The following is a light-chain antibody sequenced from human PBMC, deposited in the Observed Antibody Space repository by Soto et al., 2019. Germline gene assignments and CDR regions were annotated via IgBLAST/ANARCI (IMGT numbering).Light chain of an antibody. J-gene: IGKJ2*01. V-gene: IGKV3-15*01. CDR2: GAS. CDR3: QQYNSWPHT. Sequence: ETVLPQSPATLSVSPGERATFSCRASQSVTTNLAWYQQKPGQVPRLLIYGASTRATGIPDRFSGSGSGKEFTLSISSLQSADFAIYHCQQYNSWPHTFGQRTKVDIK. CDR1: QSVTTN.